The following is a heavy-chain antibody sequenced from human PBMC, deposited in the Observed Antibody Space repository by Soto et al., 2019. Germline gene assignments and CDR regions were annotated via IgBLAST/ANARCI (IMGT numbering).Heavy chain of an antibody. CDR2: ISCDGSNK. CDR3: ARDRRVGHRVGAFDY. V-gene: IGHV3-30-3*01. D-gene: IGHD1-26*01. J-gene: IGHJ4*02. CDR1: GFTFSSYA. Sequence: QVQLVESGGGVVQPGRSLRLSCAASGFTFSSYAMHWVRQAPGKGLEWVAVISCDGSNKYYADSVKGRFTISRDNSKNTLYLQMNSLRAEDTAVYYCARDRRVGHRVGAFDYWGQGTLVTVSS.